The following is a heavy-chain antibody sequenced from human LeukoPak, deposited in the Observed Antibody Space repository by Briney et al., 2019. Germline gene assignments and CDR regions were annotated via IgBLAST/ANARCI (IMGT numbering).Heavy chain of an antibody. J-gene: IGHJ4*02. D-gene: IGHD3-16*02. CDR2: MNPNSGNT. CDR3: ARDRYDYVWGSYRYTRGFDY. CDR1: GYTSTSYD. Sequence: GASVKVSRKASGYTSTSYDINWVRQATGQGLEWMGWMNPNSGNTGYAQKFQGRVTMTRNTSISTAYMELSSMRSEDTAVYYCARDRYDYVWGSYRYTRGFDYWGQGTLVTVSS. V-gene: IGHV1-8*01.